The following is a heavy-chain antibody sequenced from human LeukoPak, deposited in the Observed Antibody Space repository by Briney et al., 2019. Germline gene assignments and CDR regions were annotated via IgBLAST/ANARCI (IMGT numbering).Heavy chain of an antibody. CDR1: GFTFYDFA. CDR2: ISWDGDTV. J-gene: IGHJ4*02. CDR3: AKTDYGDDLYYFNS. V-gene: IGHV3-9*01. Sequence: GRSLRLSCVASGFTFYDFAMHWVRQAPGKGLEWVSRISWDGDTVDYADSVKGRFTISRDNAKNSLYLQMNSLRAEDTAFYYCAKTDYGDDLYYFNSWGQGTLVTVSS. D-gene: IGHD4-17*01.